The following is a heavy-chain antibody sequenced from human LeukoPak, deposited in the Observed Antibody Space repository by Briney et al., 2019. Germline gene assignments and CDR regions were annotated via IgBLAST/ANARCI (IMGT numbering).Heavy chain of an antibody. D-gene: IGHD2-15*01. J-gene: IGHJ4*02. CDR3: ARDRGGYCSGGSCYGFGY. V-gene: IGHV1-2*02. Sequence: ASVKVSCKASGYTFTGYYMHWGRQAPGQGLEWMGWINPNSGDSNYAQKFQGRVTLTRDTSISTAYMELSRLRSDDTAVYYCARDRGGYCSGGSCYGFGYWGQGTLVTVSS. CDR1: GYTFTGYY. CDR2: INPNSGDS.